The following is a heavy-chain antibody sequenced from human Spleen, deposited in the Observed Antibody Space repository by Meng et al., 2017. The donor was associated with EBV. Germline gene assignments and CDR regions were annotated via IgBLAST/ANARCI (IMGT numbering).Heavy chain of an antibody. V-gene: IGHV1-24*01. J-gene: IGHJ4*02. Sequence: QVQLVQAGAEVKKPGASVKVSCKVSGYTLTDLSIHWVRQPPGKGPEWMGGFDPEDGETIYAQNFQGRVTMTEDTSAHTGYMELSSLRSEDTAVYYCATPELKFCGGDCYLSHWGQGTLVTVSS. CDR1: GYTLTDLS. CDR3: ATPELKFCGGDCYLSH. D-gene: IGHD2-21*01. CDR2: FDPEDGET.